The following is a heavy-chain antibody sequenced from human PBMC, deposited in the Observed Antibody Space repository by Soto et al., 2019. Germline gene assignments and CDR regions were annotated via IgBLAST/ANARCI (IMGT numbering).Heavy chain of an antibody. D-gene: IGHD5-18*01. Sequence: QVQLQESGPGLVKPSETLSLTCTVSGGSISNYYWSWIRQPPGKGLEWIGYIYSSGSTNYNPSLKSRVTNSADTSKNQVSLKLTSVTAADTAVYYCARDHPHSYGIYYFDYWGQGTLVTVSS. CDR2: IYSSGST. CDR1: GGSISNYY. V-gene: IGHV4-59*01. J-gene: IGHJ4*02. CDR3: ARDHPHSYGIYYFDY.